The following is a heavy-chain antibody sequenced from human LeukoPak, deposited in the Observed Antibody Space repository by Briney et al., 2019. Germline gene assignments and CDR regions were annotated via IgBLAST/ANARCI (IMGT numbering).Heavy chain of an antibody. CDR1: GGSITTNNYY. CDR2: IYYSGST. J-gene: IGHJ5*02. V-gene: IGHV4-39*01. D-gene: IGHD3-9*01. CDR3: ARSTGYYAPFDP. Sequence: SETLSLTCTVSGGSITTNNYYWGWLRQPPGKGLEWIGRIYYSGSTYYNPSLKSRITISVDTSKNQFSLKLSSVTAADTAVYYCARSTGYYAPFDPWGQGTLVTVSS.